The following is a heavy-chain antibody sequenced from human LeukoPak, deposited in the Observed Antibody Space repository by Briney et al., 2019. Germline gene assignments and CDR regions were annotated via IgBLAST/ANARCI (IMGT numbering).Heavy chain of an antibody. CDR3: ARVGNYGDNYYYYYMDV. J-gene: IGHJ6*03. Sequence: PSETLSLTCTVSGGSISSYYWSWIRQPPGKGLEWIGYIYYSGSTNYNPSLKSRVTISVDTSKNQFSLKLSSVTAADTAVYYCARVGNYGDNYYYYYMDVWGKGTTVTVSS. V-gene: IGHV4-59*01. D-gene: IGHD4-17*01. CDR2: IYYSGST. CDR1: GGSISSYY.